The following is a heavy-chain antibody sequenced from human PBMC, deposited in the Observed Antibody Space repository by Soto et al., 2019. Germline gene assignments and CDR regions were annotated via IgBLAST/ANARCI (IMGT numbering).Heavy chain of an antibody. D-gene: IGHD6-19*01. V-gene: IGHV1-2*04. CDR2: INPNSGGT. Sequence: ASVKFSCKASGYTFTGYYMHWVRQAPGQGLEWMGWINPNSGGTNYAQKFQGWVTMTRDTSISTAYMELSRLRSDDTAVYYCARTRQWLGPHPNYGMDVWGQGTTVTVSS. CDR3: ARTRQWLGPHPNYGMDV. J-gene: IGHJ6*02. CDR1: GYTFTGYY.